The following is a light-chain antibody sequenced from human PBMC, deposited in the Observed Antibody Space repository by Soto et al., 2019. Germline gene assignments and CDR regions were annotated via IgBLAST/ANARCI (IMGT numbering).Light chain of an antibody. CDR2: GTN. CDR1: QSIGSGY. CDR3: HHYGGAPRT. Sequence: EFVLTQSPDTLSLSPGERATLSCRASQSIGSGYLAWYQQKPGQAPRLLIYGTNNRATGIPDRFSGCGSGTEFPITISRLEPEGFAVYYCHHYGGAPRTFGQGTEVEVK. J-gene: IGKJ1*01. V-gene: IGKV3-20*01.